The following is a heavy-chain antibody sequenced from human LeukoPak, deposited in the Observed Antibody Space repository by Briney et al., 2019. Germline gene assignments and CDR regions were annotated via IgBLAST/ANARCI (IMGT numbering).Heavy chain of an antibody. CDR2: IDPSDSYT. CDR1: GYSFTSYW. J-gene: IGHJ4*02. D-gene: IGHD2-15*01. Sequence: GESLKISCKGSGYSFTSYWISWVRQMPGKGLEWMGRIDPSDSYTNYSPSFQGHVTISADKSISTAYLQWSSLKASDTAMYYCARRSPGYCSGGSCRSFDYWGQGTLVTVSS. V-gene: IGHV5-10-1*01. CDR3: ARRSPGYCSGGSCRSFDY.